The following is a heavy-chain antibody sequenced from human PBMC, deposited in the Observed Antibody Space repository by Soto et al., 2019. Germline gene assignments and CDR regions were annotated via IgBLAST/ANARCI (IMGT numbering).Heavy chain of an antibody. CDR3: TRVEIQLWPLDAFDI. Sequence: PSETLSLTCTVSGGSISSYYWSWIRQPPGKGLEWIGYIYYSGSTNYNPSLKSRVTISVDTSKNQFSLKLSSVTAADTAVYYCTRVEIQLWPLDAFDIWGQGTMVTVSS. V-gene: IGHV4-59*01. J-gene: IGHJ3*02. CDR2: IYYSGST. CDR1: GGSISSYY. D-gene: IGHD5-18*01.